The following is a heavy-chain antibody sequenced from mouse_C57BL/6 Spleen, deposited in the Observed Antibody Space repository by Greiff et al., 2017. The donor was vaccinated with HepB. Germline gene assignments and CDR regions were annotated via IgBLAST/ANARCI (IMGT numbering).Heavy chain of an antibody. CDR2: IWSGGST. V-gene: IGHV2-2*01. CDR1: GFSLTSYG. J-gene: IGHJ3*01. D-gene: IGHD3-2*01. CDR3: ALDSSATGFAY. Sequence: VKLVESGPGLVQPSQSLSITCTVSGFSLTSYGVHWVRQSPGKGLEWLVVIWSGGSTDYNAAFISRLSISKDNSKSQVFFKMNSLQADDTAIYYCALDSSATGFAYWGQGTLVTVSA.